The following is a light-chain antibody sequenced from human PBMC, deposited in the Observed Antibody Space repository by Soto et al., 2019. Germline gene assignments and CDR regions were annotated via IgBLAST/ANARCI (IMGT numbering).Light chain of an antibody. Sequence: SYELTQPPSVSVAPGKTARITCGGNNIGSKGVHWYQQTPGQAPVLVIYYDSDRPSGIPERFSGSNSGNTATLTISRVEAGDEADYYCQVWDSSSDHVVFGGGTKLTVL. CDR2: YDS. V-gene: IGLV3-21*04. J-gene: IGLJ2*01. CDR1: NIGSKG. CDR3: QVWDSSSDHVV.